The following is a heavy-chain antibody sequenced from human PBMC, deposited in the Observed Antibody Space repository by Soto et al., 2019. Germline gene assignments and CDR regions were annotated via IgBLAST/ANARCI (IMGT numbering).Heavy chain of an antibody. CDR2: IYYSGST. CDR1: GGSISSYY. Sequence: SETLSLTCTVSGGSISSYYWSWIRQPPGKGLEWIGYIYYSGSTNYNPSLKSRVTISVGTSKNQFSLKLSSVTAADTAVYYCARGGYDSSGYLPYWFDPWGQGTLVTVSS. D-gene: IGHD3-22*01. V-gene: IGHV4-59*01. J-gene: IGHJ5*02. CDR3: ARGGYDSSGYLPYWFDP.